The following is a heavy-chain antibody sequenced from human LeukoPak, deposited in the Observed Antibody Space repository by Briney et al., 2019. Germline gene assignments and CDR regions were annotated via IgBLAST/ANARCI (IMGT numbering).Heavy chain of an antibody. D-gene: IGHD6-19*01. Sequence: PGGSLGLSCAASGFTFSSYAMHWVRQAPGKGLEWVAVISYDGSNKYYADSVKGRFTISRDNSKNTLYLQMNSLRAEDTAVYYCAREPYSSGWYYFDYWGQGTLVTVSS. V-gene: IGHV3-30-3*01. J-gene: IGHJ4*02. CDR1: GFTFSSYA. CDR3: AREPYSSGWYYFDY. CDR2: ISYDGSNK.